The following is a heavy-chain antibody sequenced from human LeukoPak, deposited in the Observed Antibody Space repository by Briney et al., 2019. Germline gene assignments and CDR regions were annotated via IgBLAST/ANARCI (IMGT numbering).Heavy chain of an antibody. Sequence: PGGSLRLSCAASGFTVSSNYMSWVRQAPGKGLEWVSVIYSGGSTYYADSVKGRFTISRDNSKNTPYLQMNSLRAEDTAVYYCARDTGTTYYYGSGSSDGMDVGGQGTTVTVSS. CDR1: GFTVSSNY. V-gene: IGHV3-66*01. CDR3: ARDTGTTYYYGSGSSDGMDV. J-gene: IGHJ6*02. D-gene: IGHD3-10*01. CDR2: IYSGGST.